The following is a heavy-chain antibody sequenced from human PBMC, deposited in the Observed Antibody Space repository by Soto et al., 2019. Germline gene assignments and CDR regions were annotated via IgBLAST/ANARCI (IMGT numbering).Heavy chain of an antibody. J-gene: IGHJ6*02. Sequence: EVQLLESGGGLVQPGGSLRLSCAASGFRFNNYAMTWVRQAPGKGLEWVSSISDSSTSTYYADSVKGRFTISRDNFKNTLSLQMDSLRVEDTDVYYCAKGGGGRPTYSGMDVWGQGTTVTVSS. CDR2: ISDSSTST. CDR3: AKGGGGRPTYSGMDV. CDR1: GFRFNNYA. V-gene: IGHV3-23*01. D-gene: IGHD3-10*01.